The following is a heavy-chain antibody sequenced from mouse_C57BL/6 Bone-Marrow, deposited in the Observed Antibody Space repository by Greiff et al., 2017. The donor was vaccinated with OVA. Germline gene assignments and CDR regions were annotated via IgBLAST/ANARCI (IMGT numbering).Heavy chain of an antibody. CDR2: IRNKANGYTT. V-gene: IGHV7-3*01. J-gene: IGHJ1*03. CDR1: GFTFTDYY. D-gene: IGHD1-1*01. Sequence: EVQLVESGGGLVQPGGSLSLSCAASGFTFTDYYMSWVRQPPGKALEWLGFIRNKANGYTTEYSASVKGRFTISRDNSQSILYLQMNALRAEDSATYYCARGRDYGSSYGYFDVWGTETTVTVSS. CDR3: ARGRDYGSSYGYFDV.